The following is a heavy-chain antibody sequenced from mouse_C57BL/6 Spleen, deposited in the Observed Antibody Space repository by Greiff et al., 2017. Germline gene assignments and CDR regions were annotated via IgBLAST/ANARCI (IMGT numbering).Heavy chain of an antibody. D-gene: IGHD1-1*01. CDR1: GYTFTSYW. J-gene: IGHJ1*03. CDR3: ARGVVATYWYFDV. CDR2: IHPNSGST. V-gene: IGHV1-64*01. Sequence: VQLQQPGAELVKPGASVKLSCKASGYTFTSYWMHWVKQRPGQGLEWIGMIHPNSGSTNYNEKFKSKATLTVDKSSSTAYMQLSSLPSEDSAVYYCARGVVATYWYFDVWGTGTTVTVSS.